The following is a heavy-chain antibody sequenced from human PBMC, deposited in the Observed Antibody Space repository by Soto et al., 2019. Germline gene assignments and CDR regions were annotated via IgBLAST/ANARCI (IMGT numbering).Heavy chain of an antibody. CDR1: GYTFSSYG. Sequence: QVQLVQSGAEVKKPGASVKVSCKASGYTFSSYGISWVRQAPGQGLEWMGRISAYNGNTNYAQKLQGRVTMTTDTSTSTAYMELRSLRSDDTAVYYCASDRGYNWNYGWCDPWGQGTLVTVSS. CDR3: ASDRGYNWNYGWCDP. V-gene: IGHV1-18*01. J-gene: IGHJ5*02. D-gene: IGHD1-7*01. CDR2: ISAYNGNT.